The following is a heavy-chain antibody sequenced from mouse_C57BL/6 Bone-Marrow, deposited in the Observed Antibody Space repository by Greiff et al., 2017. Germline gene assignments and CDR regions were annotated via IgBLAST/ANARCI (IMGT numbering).Heavy chain of an antibody. CDR1: GFTFSSYG. CDR3: ARPLYYYCSPWYFDV. CDR2: ISSGGSYN. Sequence: EVNLVESGGDLVKPGGSLKLSCAASGFTFSSYGMSWVRQTPDKRLEWVATISSGGSYNYYPDSVKGRFTISRENAKNTLYLQMSSLKSEDTAMYSCARPLYYYCSPWYFDVWGPGTTVPVSS. D-gene: IGHD1-1*01. J-gene: IGHJ1*01. V-gene: IGHV5-6*01.